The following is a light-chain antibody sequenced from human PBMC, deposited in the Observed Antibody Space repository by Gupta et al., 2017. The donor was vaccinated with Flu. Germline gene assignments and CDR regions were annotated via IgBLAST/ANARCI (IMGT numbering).Light chain of an antibody. V-gene: IGLV2-14*04. Sequence: WYQQHPDKAPQLILYDVTNRPSGVSSRFSGSKSGNTASLTISGLQAEDETDYYCSSYTSGSTFYVFGTGTKVTVL. CDR2: DVT. CDR3: SSYTSGSTFYV. J-gene: IGLJ1*01.